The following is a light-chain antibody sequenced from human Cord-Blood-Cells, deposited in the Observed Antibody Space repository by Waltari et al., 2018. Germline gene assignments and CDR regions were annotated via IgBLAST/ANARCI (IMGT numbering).Light chain of an antibody. CDR3: QQSYSTPPIT. Sequence: DIQMTQSPSSLSASVGDRFTITCWASHSIRSYLNWYQQKQGKAPKLLIYAASSLQSGVPSMFSGSGSGTDFTLTISMLQPEDFATYYCQQSYSTPPITFGQGTRLEIK. CDR2: AAS. V-gene: IGKV1-39*01. CDR1: HSIRSY. J-gene: IGKJ5*01.